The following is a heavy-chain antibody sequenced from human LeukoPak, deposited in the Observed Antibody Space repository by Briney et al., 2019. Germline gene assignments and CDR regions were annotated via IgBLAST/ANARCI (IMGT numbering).Heavy chain of an antibody. CDR1: GFTFSSYG. D-gene: IGHD3-10*01. J-gene: IGHJ4*02. Sequence: GGSLRLSCEVSGFTFSSYGMQWVRQAPGKGLEWVAVIWYDGSNKYYADSVKGRFTISRDNSKNTLYLQMNSLRAEDTAVYYCAKDFTYYGSGSYYDYYFDYWGQGTLVTVSS. CDR3: AKDFTYYGSGSYYDYYFDY. CDR2: IWYDGSNK. V-gene: IGHV3-33*06.